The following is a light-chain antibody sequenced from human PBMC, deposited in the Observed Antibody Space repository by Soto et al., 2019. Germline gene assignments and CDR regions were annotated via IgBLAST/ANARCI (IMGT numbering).Light chain of an antibody. CDR3: CSFGGRYTGV. Sequence: QSVLTQPRSVSGSPGQSVSISCTGTSSDVGRYNYVSWYQQHPGKAPKLMIYDVSERPSGVPDRFSGSKSGNTASLTITGLQGEDEADYYCCSFGGRYTGVFGTGTKVTVL. CDR2: DVS. V-gene: IGLV2-11*01. CDR1: SSDVGRYNY. J-gene: IGLJ1*01.